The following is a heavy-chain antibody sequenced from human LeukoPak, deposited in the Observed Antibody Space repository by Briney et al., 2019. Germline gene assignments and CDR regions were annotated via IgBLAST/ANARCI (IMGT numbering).Heavy chain of an antibody. J-gene: IGHJ6*03. CDR3: ARAPWLATIGYYYYYMDV. CDR2: IIPIFSTA. CDR1: GYTFTSYD. Sequence: GASVKVSCKASGYTFTSYDINWVRQATGQGLEWMGGIIPIFSTANYAQKFQGRVTITADKSTSTAYMELSSLRSEDTAVYYCARAPWLATIGYYYYYMDVWGKGTTVTVSS. D-gene: IGHD5-24*01. V-gene: IGHV1-69*06.